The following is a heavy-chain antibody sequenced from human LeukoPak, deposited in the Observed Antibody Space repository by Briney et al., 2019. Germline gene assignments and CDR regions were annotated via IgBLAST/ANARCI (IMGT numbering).Heavy chain of an antibody. CDR3: ARGRGGD. V-gene: IGHV3-53*01. J-gene: IGHJ4*02. Sequence: GGSLRLSCAVSGVTVNSYFMGWVRQAPGKGLEWVSLISMEGFIYYADSVKGRFTISRDNSKNTLYLQMNSLRGDDTGLYYCARGRGGDWGQGALVIVSS. CDR2: ISMEGFI. CDR1: GVTVNSYF. D-gene: IGHD2-15*01.